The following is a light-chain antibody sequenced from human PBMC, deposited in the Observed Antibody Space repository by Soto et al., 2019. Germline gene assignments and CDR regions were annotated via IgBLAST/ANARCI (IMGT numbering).Light chain of an antibody. V-gene: IGKV3D-15*01. Sequence: EIVMTQSPATLSVSPGERVTLSCRASQSIRSNLAWYQQQPGQTPRLLIYGASTRATDIPARFNGSGSGTEFTLTVSSLQSEDFAVYYCQQYNSWPLTFSGGTKVEIK. J-gene: IGKJ4*01. CDR3: QQYNSWPLT. CDR2: GAS. CDR1: QSIRSN.